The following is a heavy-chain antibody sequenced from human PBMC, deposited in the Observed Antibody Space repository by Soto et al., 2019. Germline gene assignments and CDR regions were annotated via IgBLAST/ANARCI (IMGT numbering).Heavy chain of an antibody. D-gene: IGHD3-10*01. CDR3: ARDEGSSTMVRGVIWV. V-gene: IGHV1-69*04. CDR2: IIPILGIA. CDR1: GGTFSSYT. J-gene: IGHJ4*02. Sequence: SVKVSCKASGGTFSSYTISWVRQAPGQGLEWMGRIIPILGIANYAQKFQGRVTITADKSTSTAYMELSSLRSEGTAVYYCARDEGSSTMVRGVIWVWGQGTLVTVSS.